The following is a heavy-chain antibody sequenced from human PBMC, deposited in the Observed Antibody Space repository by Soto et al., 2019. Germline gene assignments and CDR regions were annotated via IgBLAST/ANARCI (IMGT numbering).Heavy chain of an antibody. CDR3: ERDFWNHHHFYP. CDR1: EFIFANYD. D-gene: IGHD3-3*01. CDR2: INDDGSDT. J-gene: IGHJ1*01. Sequence: PGGSLRLSCAASEFIFANYDINWVRQAPGKGLEWVARINDDGSDTADADSVKGRFNISRENAKKMLYLKMNSLRVEDTAVYSCERDFWNHHHFYPRGHRTLVTVSS. V-gene: IGHV3-74*01.